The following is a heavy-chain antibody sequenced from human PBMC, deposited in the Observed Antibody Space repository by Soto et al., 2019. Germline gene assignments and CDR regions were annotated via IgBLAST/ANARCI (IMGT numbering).Heavy chain of an antibody. J-gene: IGHJ5*02. Sequence: QVQLQQWGAGLLKPSETLSLTCAVYGGSFSGYYWSWIRQPPGKGLEWIGEINHSGSTNYNPSLKSRVTISVDTSKNQFSLKLSSVTAADTAVYYCXXXKQWHPIGLRWFDPWGQGTLVTVSS. V-gene: IGHV4-34*01. D-gene: IGHD6-19*01. CDR2: INHSGST. CDR1: GGSFSGYY. CDR3: XXXKQWHPIGLRWFDP.